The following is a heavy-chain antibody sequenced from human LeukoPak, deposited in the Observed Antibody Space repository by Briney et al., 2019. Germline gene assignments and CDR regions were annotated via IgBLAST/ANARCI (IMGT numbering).Heavy chain of an antibody. J-gene: IGHJ4*02. Sequence: GGSLRLSCAASGSTFNSYAMSWVRQAPGKGLEWVSGISNSGGITYYADSVKGRFSISRDKSKNTLYLQMNSLRAEDTAVYYCAEGMNSGSYGKNDYWGQGTLVTVSS. D-gene: IGHD1-26*01. CDR3: AEGMNSGSYGKNDY. CDR2: ISNSGGIT. V-gene: IGHV3-23*01. CDR1: GSTFNSYA.